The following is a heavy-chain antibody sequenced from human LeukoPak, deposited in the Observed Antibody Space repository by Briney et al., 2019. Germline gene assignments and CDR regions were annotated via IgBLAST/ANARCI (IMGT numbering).Heavy chain of an antibody. J-gene: IGHJ4*02. CDR1: GFTFSSYG. CDR3: ARADGYNYDTPFGY. Sequence: PGRSLRLPCAASGFTFSSYGMHWVRQAPGKGLEWVAVIWYDGSNKYYADSVKGRFTISRDNSKNTLYLQMNSLRAEDTAVYYCARADGYNYDTPFGYWGQGTLVTVSS. D-gene: IGHD5-24*01. V-gene: IGHV3-33*01. CDR2: IWYDGSNK.